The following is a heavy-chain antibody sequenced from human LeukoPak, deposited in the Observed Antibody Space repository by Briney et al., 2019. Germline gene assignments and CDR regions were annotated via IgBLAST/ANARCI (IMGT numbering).Heavy chain of an antibody. V-gene: IGHV4-59*12. CDR2: IYYSGST. J-gene: IGHJ6*02. CDR1: GGSISSYY. D-gene: IGHD3-10*01. Sequence: SETLSLTCTVSGGSISSYYWSWIRQPPGKGLEWIGYIYYSGSTYYNPSLKSRVTISVDRSKNQFSLKLSSVTAADTAVYYCARGRGPYYYGMDVWGQGTTVTVSS. CDR3: ARGRGPYYYGMDV.